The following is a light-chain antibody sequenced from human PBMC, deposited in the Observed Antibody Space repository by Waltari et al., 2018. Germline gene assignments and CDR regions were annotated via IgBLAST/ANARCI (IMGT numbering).Light chain of an antibody. V-gene: IGLV6-57*03. CDR2: EDN. Sequence: FMLTQPHSVSASPGKTVTISCTRSSGSIASNYVQWFQQRPGSAPTPVISEDNQRPAGVPDRFSGSIDRSSNSASLTISGLKTEDEADYYCQSYDTSNVIFGGGTKLTVL. J-gene: IGLJ2*01. CDR1: SGSIASNY. CDR3: QSYDTSNVI.